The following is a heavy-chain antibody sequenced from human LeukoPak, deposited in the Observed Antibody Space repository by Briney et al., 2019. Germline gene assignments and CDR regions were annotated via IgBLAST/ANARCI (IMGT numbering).Heavy chain of an antibody. J-gene: IGHJ3*02. CDR3: AREKPLGITMIVPLSAFDI. D-gene: IGHD3-22*01. Sequence: SVKVSCKASGGTFSSYAISWVRQAPGQGLEWMGGIIPIFGTANYAQKFQGRVTITADESTSTAYMELSILRSEDTAVYYCAREKPLGITMIVPLSAFDIWGQGTMVTVSS. CDR1: GGTFSSYA. CDR2: IIPIFGTA. V-gene: IGHV1-69*13.